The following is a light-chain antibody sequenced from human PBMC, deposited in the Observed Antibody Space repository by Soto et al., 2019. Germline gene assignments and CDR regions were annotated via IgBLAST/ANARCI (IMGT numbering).Light chain of an antibody. CDR2: RDN. Sequence: QSVLTQPPSASETPGQRVTISCSGSSSNIGSNYVCWYQQLPGTAPKLLIYRDNQRPSGVPDRFSGSKSGTSASLAISGLRSEDEADYYCAAWDDSLSGRYVFGTGTQLTVL. V-gene: IGLV1-47*01. CDR3: AAWDDSLSGRYV. CDR1: SSNIGSNY. J-gene: IGLJ1*01.